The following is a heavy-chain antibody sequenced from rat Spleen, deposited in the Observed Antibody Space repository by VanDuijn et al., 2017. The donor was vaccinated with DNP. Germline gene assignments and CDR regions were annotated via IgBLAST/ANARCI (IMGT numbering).Heavy chain of an antibody. V-gene: IGHV5-25*01. Sequence: EVQLVESGGGLVQPGRSLKLSCAASGFTFSNYVMAWVRQAPKKGLEWVATITSSGGDNTYYPDSVKGRFTISRDNAKSTLYLQMDSLRSEDTATYYCAKANGRDWGQGVMVTVSS. CDR3: AKANGRD. J-gene: IGHJ2*01. CDR1: GFTFSNYV. CDR2: ITSSGGDNT. D-gene: IGHD1-2*01.